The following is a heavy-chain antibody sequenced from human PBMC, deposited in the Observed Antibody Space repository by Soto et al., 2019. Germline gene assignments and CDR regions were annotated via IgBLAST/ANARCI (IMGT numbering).Heavy chain of an antibody. V-gene: IGHV4-38-2*02. J-gene: IGHJ5*02. CDR1: GYTMYSGYY. Sequence: KPSETLSLTCSVSGYTMYSGYYWGWIRQPPGKGLEWLATISHSGTTFYNPSLKSRVTISVDTSKNQFSLKLSSVTAADTAVYYCARGIPRGLETLPWFDPWGQGPLVPVSS. CDR3: ARGIPRGLETLPWFDP. CDR2: ISHSGTT. D-gene: IGHD1-1*01.